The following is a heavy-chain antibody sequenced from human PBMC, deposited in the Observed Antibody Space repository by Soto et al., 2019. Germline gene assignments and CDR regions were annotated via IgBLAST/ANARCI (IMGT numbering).Heavy chain of an antibody. CDR3: GRDGVGATQLGWFDP. D-gene: IGHD1-26*01. V-gene: IGHV1-2*06. CDR1: GYTFIGYY. CDR2: INPRSGDT. J-gene: IGHJ5*02. Sequence: QVQLVQSGAEVKKPGASVKVSCKASGYTFIGYYIHWVRQAPGQGLEWMGRINPRSGDTTYAQKFQGRLTTTRDTSISTAYMELSSLRSDDTAVYYCGRDGVGATQLGWFDPWGQASMVTVSS.